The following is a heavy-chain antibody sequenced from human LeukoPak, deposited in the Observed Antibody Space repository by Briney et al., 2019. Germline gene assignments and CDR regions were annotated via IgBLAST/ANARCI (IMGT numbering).Heavy chain of an antibody. CDR2: INHSGST. CDR3: AGCYRIAAAGTSWFDP. CDR1: GGSFSGYY. Sequence: TSETLSLTCAVYGGSFSGYYWSWIRQPPGKGLEWIGEINHSGSTNYNPSLKSRVTISVDTSKNQFSLKLSSVTAADTAVYYCAGCYRIAAAGTSWFDPWGQGTLVTVSS. J-gene: IGHJ5*02. D-gene: IGHD6-13*01. V-gene: IGHV4-34*01.